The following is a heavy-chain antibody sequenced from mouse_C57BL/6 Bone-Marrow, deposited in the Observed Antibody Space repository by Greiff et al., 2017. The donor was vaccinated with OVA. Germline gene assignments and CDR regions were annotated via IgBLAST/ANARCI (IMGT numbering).Heavy chain of an antibody. CDR3: ARREWRYFDV. CDR1: GYTFTSYW. Sequence: QVQLKQPGAELVRPGSSVKLSCKASGYTFTSYWMHWVKQRPIQGLEWIGNIDPSDSETHYNQKFKDKATLTVDKSSSTAYMQLSSLTSEDSAVYYCARREWRYFDVWGTGTTVTVSS. J-gene: IGHJ1*03. D-gene: IGHD1-3*01. V-gene: IGHV1-52*01. CDR2: IDPSDSET.